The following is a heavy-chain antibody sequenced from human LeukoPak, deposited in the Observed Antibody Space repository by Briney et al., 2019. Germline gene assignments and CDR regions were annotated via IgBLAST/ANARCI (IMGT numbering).Heavy chain of an antibody. CDR3: ARARDGYNSGAFDI. D-gene: IGHD5-24*01. V-gene: IGHV3-11*04. J-gene: IGHJ3*02. CDR1: GFSFSDYY. CDR2: NSGSGSSI. Sequence: GGSLRLSCAASGFSFSDYYMTWIRQAPGKGLEWISYNSGSGSSIYYADSVKGRFTISRDNAKNSLYLQMNSLRAEDTAVYYCARARDGYNSGAFDIWGQGTMVTVSS.